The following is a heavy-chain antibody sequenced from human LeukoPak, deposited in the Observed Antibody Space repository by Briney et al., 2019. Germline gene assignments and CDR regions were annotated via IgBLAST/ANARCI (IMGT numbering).Heavy chain of an antibody. CDR2: IIHSGRT. CDR3: ATSRTYYYDSSGYYYGGNWFDP. Sequence: PSETLSLTCTVFGESFSDYYWTWVRQPPGKGLEWIGEIIHSGRTNYNPSLKSRVTISVDTSKNRFSLKLSSVTAADMAVYYCATSRTYYYDSSGYYYGGNWFDPWGQGTLVTVSS. CDR1: GESFSDYY. J-gene: IGHJ5*02. V-gene: IGHV4-34*12. D-gene: IGHD3-22*01.